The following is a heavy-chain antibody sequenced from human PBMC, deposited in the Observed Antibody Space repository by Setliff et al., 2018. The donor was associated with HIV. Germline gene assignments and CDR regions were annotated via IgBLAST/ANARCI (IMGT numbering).Heavy chain of an antibody. Sequence: SVKVSCKASGGTFSSYAISWVRQAPGQGLEWMGGIIPIFGTANYAQKFQGRVTITADESTSTAYKELSSLRSEDTAVYYCARLGAGGSGWYSGWFDPWGQGTLVTVSS. D-gene: IGHD6-19*01. CDR1: GGTFSSYA. CDR2: IIPIFGTA. CDR3: ARLGAGGSGWYSGWFDP. J-gene: IGHJ5*02. V-gene: IGHV1-69*13.